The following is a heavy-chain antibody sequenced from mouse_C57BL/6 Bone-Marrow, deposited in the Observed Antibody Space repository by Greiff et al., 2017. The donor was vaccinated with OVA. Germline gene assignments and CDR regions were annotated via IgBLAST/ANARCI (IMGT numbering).Heavy chain of an antibody. CDR3: ARSAGTVDY. J-gene: IGHJ2*01. CDR2: IYPRSGNT. V-gene: IGHV1-81*01. Sequence: QVHVKQSGAELARPGASVKLSCKASGYTFTSYGISWVKQRTGQGLEWIGEIYPRSGNTYYNEKFKGKATLTADKSSSTAYMELRSLTSEDSAVYFCARSAGTVDYWGQGTTLTVSS. CDR1: GYTFTSYG. D-gene: IGHD4-1*01.